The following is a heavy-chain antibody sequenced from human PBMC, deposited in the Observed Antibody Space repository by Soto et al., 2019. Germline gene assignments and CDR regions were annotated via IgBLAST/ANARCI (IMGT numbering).Heavy chain of an antibody. J-gene: IGHJ5*02. CDR3: ARGEQYYDFWGSDP. V-gene: IGHV1-18*01. D-gene: IGHD3-3*01. Sequence: ASVKVSCKASGYTFTSYGLSWVLQAPGQGLEWMGWISAYNGHTNYAQNFQGRVTMTTDTSTTTAYMELRSLRSDDTAVYYCARGEQYYDFWGSDPWGQGTLVTV. CDR1: GYTFTSYG. CDR2: ISAYNGHT.